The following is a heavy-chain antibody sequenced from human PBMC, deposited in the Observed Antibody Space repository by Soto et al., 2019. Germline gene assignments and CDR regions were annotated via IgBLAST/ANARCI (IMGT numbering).Heavy chain of an antibody. D-gene: IGHD5-18*01. CDR2: IYYSGST. CDR1: GDSIFGGDYY. V-gene: IGHV4-30-4*01. J-gene: IGHJ3*02. Sequence: QVQLQESGPGLVKPSQTLSLTCTVSGDSIFGGDYYWSWIRQPPGKGLQWVGSIYYSGSTYYNPSLKSRVAISVDTSQNQLSLKLSSVTAADTAVYFCARDVDSTILKPNDAFGIWGQGTMVTVSS. CDR3: ARDVDSTILKPNDAFGI.